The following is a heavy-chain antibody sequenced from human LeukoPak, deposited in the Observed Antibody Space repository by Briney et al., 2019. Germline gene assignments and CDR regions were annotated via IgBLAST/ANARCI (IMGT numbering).Heavy chain of an antibody. CDR3: ARVARSEHFDY. V-gene: IGHV3-7*01. CDR2: IKEDRTAD. J-gene: IGHJ4*02. Sequence: GGSLRLSCAASGFIVRDFWMAWVRQAPGKGLEWVAHIKEDRTADYYVDSVKGRFTISRDNAKNSLYLQMNSLRAEDTAVYYCARVARSEHFDYWGQGTLVTVSS. CDR1: GFIVRDFW.